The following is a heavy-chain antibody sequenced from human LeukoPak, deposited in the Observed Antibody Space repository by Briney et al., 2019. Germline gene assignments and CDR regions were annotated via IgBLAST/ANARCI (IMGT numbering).Heavy chain of an antibody. Sequence: GGSLRLSCAASGFTFSSYSVNWVRQAPGKGLEWVSSISSSSSYIYYADSVKGRFTISRDNAKNSLYLQMNSLRAEDTAVYYCARVNSAAAITYYDFWSGYPPGGGYYYGMDVWGQGTTVTVSS. CDR2: ISSSSSYI. CDR3: ARVNSAAAITYYDFWSGYPPGGGYYYGMDV. V-gene: IGHV3-21*01. J-gene: IGHJ6*02. CDR1: GFTFSSYS. D-gene: IGHD3-3*01.